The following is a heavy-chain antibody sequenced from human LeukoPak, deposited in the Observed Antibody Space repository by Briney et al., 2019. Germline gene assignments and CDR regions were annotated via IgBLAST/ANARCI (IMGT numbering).Heavy chain of an antibody. CDR2: ISAYNGNT. V-gene: IGHV1-18*01. CDR3: ARVIGSSITIFGVVIPGYYYYYMDV. Sequence: ASVKVSCKASGYTFTSYGISWVRQAPGQGLEWMGWISAYNGNTNYAQKLQGRVTITTDPSTSTAYMELRSLRSDDTAVYYCARVIGSSITIFGVVIPGYYYYYMDVWGKGTTVTVSS. J-gene: IGHJ6*03. D-gene: IGHD3-3*01. CDR1: GYTFTSYG.